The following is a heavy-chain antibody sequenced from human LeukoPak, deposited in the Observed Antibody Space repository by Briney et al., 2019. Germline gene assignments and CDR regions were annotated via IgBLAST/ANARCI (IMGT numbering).Heavy chain of an antibody. V-gene: IGHV4-4*08. D-gene: IGHD5-12*01. Sequence: SETLSLTCTVSGGSIISYYWSWIRQPPGKGLEYIGYVHTSGTDYNPSLRSRLSISVDTSENQLSLKLSSVTASDTAVYYCAADHGRYEGAFGLWGQGTMVTVSS. J-gene: IGHJ3*01. CDR2: VHTSGT. CDR1: GGSIISYY. CDR3: AADHGRYEGAFGL.